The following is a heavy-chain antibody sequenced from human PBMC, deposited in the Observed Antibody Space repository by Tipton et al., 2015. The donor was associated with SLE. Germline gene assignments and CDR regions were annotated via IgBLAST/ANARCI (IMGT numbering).Heavy chain of an antibody. Sequence: GLVKPSETLSLTCSVSGFSISSAYYWGWIRQPPGKGLEWIGSIYYSGNTYYNPSLKSRVTISVDTSKNQFSLKLSSVAAADTAVYYCARRLVAAANDWYFGLWGRGTLGTVSS. J-gene: IGHJ2*01. D-gene: IGHD2-2*01. CDR2: IYYSGNT. CDR1: GFSISSAYY. CDR3: ARRLVAAANDWYFGL. V-gene: IGHV4-38-2*02.